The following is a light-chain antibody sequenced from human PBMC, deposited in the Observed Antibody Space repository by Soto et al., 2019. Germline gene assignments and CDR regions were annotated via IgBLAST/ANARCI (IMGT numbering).Light chain of an antibody. CDR1: SSDIGGYNF. Sequence: LTQPRSVSGSPGQSVTISCTGTSSDIGGYNFVPWYQQHPDKAPKLMIYDVSKRPSGVPDRFSGSKSGNTASLTISGLQTEDEADYYCCSYAGSYTVSFGGGTKVTVL. J-gene: IGLJ2*01. V-gene: IGLV2-11*01. CDR2: DVS. CDR3: CSYAGSYTVS.